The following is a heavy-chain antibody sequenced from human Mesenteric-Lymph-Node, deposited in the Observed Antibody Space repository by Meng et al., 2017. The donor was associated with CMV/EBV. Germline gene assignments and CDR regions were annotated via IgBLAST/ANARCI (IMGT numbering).Heavy chain of an antibody. D-gene: IGHD2-2*01. CDR2: INDSGST. J-gene: IGHJ6*02. V-gene: IGHV4-34*01. Sequence: SETLSLTCAVYGGSFSGYYWSWIRQPPGKGLEWIGEINDSGSTNYNPSLKSRVTISVDTSKKQFSLKLSSVTAADTSVYYCARETGHCNSISCRLRYYYGMDVWGQGTTVTVSS. CDR1: GGSFSGYY. CDR3: ARETGHCNSISCRLRYYYGMDV.